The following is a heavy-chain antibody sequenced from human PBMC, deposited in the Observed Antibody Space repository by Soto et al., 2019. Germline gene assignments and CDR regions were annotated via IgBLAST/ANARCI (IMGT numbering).Heavy chain of an antibody. CDR3: ARDEGGYDILTGYYKAHHFDY. CDR2: ISPHNFNT. J-gene: IGHJ4*02. V-gene: IGHV1-18*01. D-gene: IGHD3-9*01. CDR1: GYTFTHFY. Sequence: QVQLEQSGAEVKKPGDSVKVSCKASGYTFTHFYITWVRQAPGQGLEWMGAISPHNFNTNYAQKFRGRVTLSTEKSTNSAYMDLRSLTSGDTAVYYCARDEGGYDILTGYYKAHHFDYWGQGVPVTVSS.